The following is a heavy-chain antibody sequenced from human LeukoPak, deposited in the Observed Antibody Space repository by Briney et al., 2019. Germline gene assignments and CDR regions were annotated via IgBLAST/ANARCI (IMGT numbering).Heavy chain of an antibody. CDR2: ITSSSTYT. V-gene: IGHV3-21*04. Sequence: PGGSLRLSCAASGFSFSSYNMNWVRQTPGKGLEWVSSITSSSTYTFYADSVKGRFTISRDNARNSLYLQMNSLRAEDTAVYYCARSGKDAFDIWGQGTMVTVSS. J-gene: IGHJ3*02. D-gene: IGHD3-10*01. CDR1: GFSFSSYN. CDR3: ARSGKDAFDI.